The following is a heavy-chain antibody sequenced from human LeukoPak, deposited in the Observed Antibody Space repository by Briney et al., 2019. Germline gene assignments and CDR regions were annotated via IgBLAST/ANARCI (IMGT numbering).Heavy chain of an antibody. D-gene: IGHD3-16*01. CDR2: INHSGST. Sequence: SETLSLTCTVSGGSISPYYWSWIRQPPGKGLEWIGEINHSGSTNYNPSLKSRVTISVDTSKNQFSLKLSSVTAADTAVYYCARGVDGAYWGQGTLVTVSS. CDR3: ARGVDGAY. CDR1: GGSISPYY. V-gene: IGHV4-34*01. J-gene: IGHJ4*02.